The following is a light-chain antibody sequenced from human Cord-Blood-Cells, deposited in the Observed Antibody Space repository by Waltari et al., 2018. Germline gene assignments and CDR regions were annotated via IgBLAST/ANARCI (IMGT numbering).Light chain of an antibody. CDR1: QSVSSSY. V-gene: IGKV3-20*01. CDR3: QQYGSSYT. J-gene: IGKJ2*01. Sequence: EIVLTQSPGTLSLSPGERATLSCRASQSVSSSYLAWYQQKPGQAPRLLIYGESSRATGIPDRFSGSGSGTDFTLTISRLEPEDFAVYYCQQYGSSYTFGQGTKLEIK. CDR2: GES.